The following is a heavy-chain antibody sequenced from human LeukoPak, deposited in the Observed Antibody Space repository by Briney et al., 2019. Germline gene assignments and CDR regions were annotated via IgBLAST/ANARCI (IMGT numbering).Heavy chain of an antibody. CDR2: IWYDGSNK. J-gene: IGHJ6*02. CDR1: GFTFSSYG. Sequence: GGSLRLSCAASGFTFSSYGMHWVRQAPGKGLEWVAVIWYDGSNKYYAGCVKGRFTISRDNSKNTLYLQMNSLRAEDTAVYYCARGPWIQLWLTDYYGMDVWGQGTTVTVSS. D-gene: IGHD5-18*01. CDR3: ARGPWIQLWLTDYYGMDV. V-gene: IGHV3-33*01.